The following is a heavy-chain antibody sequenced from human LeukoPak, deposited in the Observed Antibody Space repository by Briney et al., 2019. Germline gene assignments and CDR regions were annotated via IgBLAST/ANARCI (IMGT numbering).Heavy chain of an antibody. D-gene: IGHD2-2*01. Sequence: SETLSLTCTVSGGSISSYYWNWIRQPPGKGLEWIASIHYSETTYYNPSLKSRVTISVDTSKNHFSLKLSSVTAADTAVYYCARGPTYQPIDFWGQGTLVTVSS. CDR2: IHYSETT. CDR1: GGSISSYY. CDR3: ARGPTYQPIDF. J-gene: IGHJ4*02. V-gene: IGHV4-59*05.